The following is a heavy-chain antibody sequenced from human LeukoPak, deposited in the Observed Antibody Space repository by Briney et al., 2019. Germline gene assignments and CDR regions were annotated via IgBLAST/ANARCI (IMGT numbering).Heavy chain of an antibody. CDR2: ISGSGGST. J-gene: IGHJ3*02. D-gene: IGHD2-21*02. Sequence: PGGSLRLSCAASGFTFDSYAMSWVRQAPGKGLERVSSISGSGGSTYYVDSVKGRFTISGDNSKDTLYLQMNSLRAEDTAIYYCAKDFEWPTVVTALFDAFDMWGQGTMVTVSS. CDR1: GFTFDSYA. V-gene: IGHV3-23*01. CDR3: AKDFEWPTVVTALFDAFDM.